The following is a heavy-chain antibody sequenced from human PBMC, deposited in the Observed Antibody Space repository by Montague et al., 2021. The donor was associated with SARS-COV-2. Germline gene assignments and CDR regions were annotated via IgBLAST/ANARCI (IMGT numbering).Heavy chain of an antibody. CDR2: ISSSSSYI. J-gene: IGHJ6*02. CDR1: GFTISSYS. CDR3: ARAAVRGVIEHIYGMDV. V-gene: IGHV3-21*01. D-gene: IGHD3-10*01. Sequence: SLRLSCAASGFTISSYSMNWVRQAPGKGLEWVSSISSSSSYIYYADSVKGRFTISRDNAKNSLYLQMNSLRAEDTAVYYCARAAVRGVIEHIYGMDVWGQGTTVTVSS.